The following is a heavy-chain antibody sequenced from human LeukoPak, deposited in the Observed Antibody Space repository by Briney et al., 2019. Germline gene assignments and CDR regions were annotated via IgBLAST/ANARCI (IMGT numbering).Heavy chain of an antibody. CDR1: GYTFTSYG. J-gene: IGHJ5*02. Sequence: ASVKVSCKASGYTFTSYGISWVRQAPGQGLEWMGWISAYNGNTNYAQKLQGRVTMTTDTSTSTAYMELRSLRSDDTALYYCARWQSLKFEQWLVQDWFDPWGQGTLVTVSS. D-gene: IGHD6-19*01. V-gene: IGHV1-18*04. CDR2: ISAYNGNT. CDR3: ARWQSLKFEQWLVQDWFDP.